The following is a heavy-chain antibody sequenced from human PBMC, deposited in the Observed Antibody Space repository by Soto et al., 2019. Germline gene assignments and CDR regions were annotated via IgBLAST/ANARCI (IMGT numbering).Heavy chain of an antibody. J-gene: IGHJ4*02. CDR2: IKSKTDGGTT. CDR1: GFTFSNAW. CDR3: PKDLYSGYDRFDY. D-gene: IGHD5-12*01. Sequence: GGSLRLSCAASGFTFSNAWMSWVRQAPGKGLEWVGRIKSKTDGGTTDYAAPVKGRFTISRDDSKNTLYLQMNSLKTEDTAVYYCPKDLYSGYDRFDYWGQGTLVTVSS. V-gene: IGHV3-15*01.